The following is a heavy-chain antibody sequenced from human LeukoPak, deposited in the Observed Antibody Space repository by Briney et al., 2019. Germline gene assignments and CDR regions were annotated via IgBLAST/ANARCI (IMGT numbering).Heavy chain of an antibody. D-gene: IGHD6-13*01. Sequence: SETLSLTCTVFGGSISSYYWSWIRQPAGKGLEWIGRIYTSGSTNYNPSLKSRVTISVDTSKNQFSLKLSSVTAADTAVYYCAARTSYSSPVYWGQGTLVTVSS. V-gene: IGHV4-4*07. CDR2: IYTSGST. J-gene: IGHJ4*02. CDR3: AARTSYSSPVY. CDR1: GGSISSYY.